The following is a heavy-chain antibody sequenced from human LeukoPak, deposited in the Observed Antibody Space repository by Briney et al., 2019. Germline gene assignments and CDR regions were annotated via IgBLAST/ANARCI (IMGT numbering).Heavy chain of an antibody. CDR2: IYSSGST. V-gene: IGHV4-4*07. CDR3: ARAGPHYYYDTSGYPPAFDY. CDR1: YDSISSYY. J-gene: IGHJ4*02. Sequence: SETLSPSCTVSYDSISSYYWSWIRQPAGKGLEWIGRIYSSGSTNYNPSLKSRVIMSIDTSKNQFSLKLSSVTAADTVVYYCARAGPHYYYDTSGYPPAFDYWGQGTLVTVSS. D-gene: IGHD3-22*01.